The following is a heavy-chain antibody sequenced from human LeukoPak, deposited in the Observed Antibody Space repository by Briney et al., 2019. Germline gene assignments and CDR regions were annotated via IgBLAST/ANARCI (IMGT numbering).Heavy chain of an antibody. Sequence: SGTLSLTCAVSGGSISSSNWWSWVRQPPGKGLEWIREIYHSGSTNYNPSLKSRVTISVDKSKDQFSLKLSSVTAADTAVYYCARGPDYDFWSGYYGYWGQGTLVTVSS. V-gene: IGHV4-4*02. CDR2: IYHSGST. CDR1: GGSISSSNW. J-gene: IGHJ4*02. D-gene: IGHD3-3*01. CDR3: ARGPDYDFWSGYYGY.